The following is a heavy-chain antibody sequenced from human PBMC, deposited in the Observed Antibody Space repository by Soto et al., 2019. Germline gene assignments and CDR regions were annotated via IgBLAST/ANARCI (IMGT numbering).Heavy chain of an antibody. J-gene: IGHJ5*02. V-gene: IGHV3-72*01. CDR2: SRDKAESHTT. CDR3: ARSARLSPFDT. Sequence: EVQLVESGGGLVQPGGSLRLSCAASGFTFSDHYMDWVRQAPGKGLEWVARSRDKAESHTTEHAASVQGRFTISRDDSQSSLYLQRNSLKTEDTAVYYCARSARLSPFDTWGQGVLVTVSS. D-gene: IGHD6-25*01. CDR1: GFTFSDHY.